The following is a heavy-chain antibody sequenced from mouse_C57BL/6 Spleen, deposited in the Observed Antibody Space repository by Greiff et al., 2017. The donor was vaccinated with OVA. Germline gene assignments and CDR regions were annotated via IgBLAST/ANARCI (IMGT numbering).Heavy chain of an antibody. Sequence: QVQLQQPGAELVKPGASVKMSCKASGYTFTSYWITWVKQRPGQGLEWIGDIYPGSGSTNYNEKFKSKATLTVDTSSSTAYMQLNSLTSEDSAVYYCASRDYGSSYAMDYWGQGTSVTVSS. CDR2: IYPGSGST. V-gene: IGHV1-55*01. CDR1: GYTFTSYW. D-gene: IGHD1-1*01. CDR3: ASRDYGSSYAMDY. J-gene: IGHJ4*01.